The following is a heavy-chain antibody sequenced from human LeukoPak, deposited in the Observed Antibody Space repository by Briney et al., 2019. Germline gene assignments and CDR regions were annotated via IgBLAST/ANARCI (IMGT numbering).Heavy chain of an antibody. CDR3: ARAAAAAVNWLDP. Sequence: SETLSLTCTVSGGSISSYYWSWIRQPPGKGLEWIGYIYYSGSTNYNPSLKSRVTISVDTSKNQFSLKLSSVTAADTAVYYCARAAAAAVNWLDPWGQGTLVTVSS. CDR1: GGSISSYY. D-gene: IGHD6-13*01. CDR2: IYYSGST. V-gene: IGHV4-59*01. J-gene: IGHJ5*02.